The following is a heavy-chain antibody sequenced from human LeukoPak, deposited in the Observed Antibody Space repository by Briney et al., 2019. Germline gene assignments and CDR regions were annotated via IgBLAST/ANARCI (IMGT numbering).Heavy chain of an antibody. D-gene: IGHD1-26*01. V-gene: IGHV3-74*01. CDR1: GFTFSDYW. J-gene: IGHJ4*02. CDR2: INGDGSDT. Sequence: GGSLRLSCAASGFTFSDYWIHWVRQVPGKGLVWVSRINGDGSDTSYADSVRGRFTISRDNSKNTLYLQMNSLRAEDTAVYYCARESGGVDYWGQGTLVTVSS. CDR3: ARESGGVDY.